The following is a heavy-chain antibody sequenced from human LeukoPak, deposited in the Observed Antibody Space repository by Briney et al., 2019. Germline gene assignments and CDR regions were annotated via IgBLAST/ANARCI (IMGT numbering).Heavy chain of an antibody. J-gene: IGHJ3*02. V-gene: IGHV3-74*01. CDR1: GFTLSSYW. D-gene: IGHD3-10*01. CDR2: INSDGSST. Sequence: GGSLRLSCAASGFTLSSYWMHWVRQAPGKGLAWVSRINSDGSSTSYADSVKGRFTISRDNAKNTLYLQMNSLRAEDTAVYYCARVPGETTLDAFDIWGQGTMVTVSS. CDR3: ARVPGETTLDAFDI.